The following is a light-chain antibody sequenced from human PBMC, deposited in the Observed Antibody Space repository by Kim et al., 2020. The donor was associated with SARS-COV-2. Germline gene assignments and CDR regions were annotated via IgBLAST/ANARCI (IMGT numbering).Light chain of an antibody. CDR3: SAWDSSLSAWV. CDR1: TNSVVKQG. J-gene: IGLJ3*02. V-gene: IGLV10-54*01. CDR2: KNN. Sequence: HTATPPCTASTNSVVKQGAAWRQQHQARPPHLLSYKNNNRPSGISERLSASRTGNTASLIITGRQPEDEADYYCSAWDSSLSAWVFGGGTQLTFL.